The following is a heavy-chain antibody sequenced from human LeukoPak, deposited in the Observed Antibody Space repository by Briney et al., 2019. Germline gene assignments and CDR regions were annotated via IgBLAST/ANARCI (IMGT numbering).Heavy chain of an antibody. D-gene: IGHD3-10*01. J-gene: IGHJ4*02. V-gene: IGHV3-33*01. CDR2: IWYDGSNK. CDR1: AFTFSSYG. Sequence: GGSLRLSCAASAFTFSSYGMHWVRQDPGKGLQWVAFIWYDGSNKHYADSVKGRFTISRDNSKNTLYLQINSLRAEDTAVYYCARDRGESYFDYWGQGTLVTVSS. CDR3: ARDRGESYFDY.